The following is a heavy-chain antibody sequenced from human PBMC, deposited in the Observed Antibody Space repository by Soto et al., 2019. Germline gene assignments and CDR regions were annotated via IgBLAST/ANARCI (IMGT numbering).Heavy chain of an antibody. CDR2: IIPIFGTA. J-gene: IGHJ4*02. Sequence: QVQLVQSGAEVKKPGSSVKVSCKASGGTFSSYAISWVRQAPGQGLEWMGGIIPIFGTANYAQKFQGRVTITADESTRTAYMELSSLRSEDTAVYYCARDRCSGGSCYPLFDYWGQGTLVTVSS. CDR1: GGTFSSYA. D-gene: IGHD2-15*01. CDR3: ARDRCSGGSCYPLFDY. V-gene: IGHV1-69*01.